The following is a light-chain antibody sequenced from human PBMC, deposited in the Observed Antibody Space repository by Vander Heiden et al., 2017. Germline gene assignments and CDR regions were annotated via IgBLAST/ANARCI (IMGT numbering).Light chain of an antibody. J-gene: IGKJ1*01. CDR3: QQYNNWPPWT. Sequence: ETVMTQSPATLSVSPGERATLSCRARQSVSTNLAWYQQKPGQGPRLLIFAASTRAPGVPDRISGSGSGTEFALTISSLQSEDFAVYFCQQYNNWPPWTFGQGTKVEIK. CDR2: AAS. CDR1: QSVSTN. V-gene: IGKV3-15*01.